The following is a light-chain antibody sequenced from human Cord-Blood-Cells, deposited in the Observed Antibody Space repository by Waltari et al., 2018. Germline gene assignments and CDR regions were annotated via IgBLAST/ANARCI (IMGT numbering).Light chain of an antibody. J-gene: IGKJ2*01. CDR3: TPATQFLPP. V-gene: IGKV2-24*01. Sequence: DIVMTQTPLSSPVTLGQPASICCRSSQRLVHSDSDTYLSRRQQRPGQPPRLLIYKISNRSSAVPDRFSGRAAETDVTLRISRVDAEDVGVYGCTPATQFLPPFGQGTKLAI. CDR2: KIS. CDR1: QRLVHSDSDTY.